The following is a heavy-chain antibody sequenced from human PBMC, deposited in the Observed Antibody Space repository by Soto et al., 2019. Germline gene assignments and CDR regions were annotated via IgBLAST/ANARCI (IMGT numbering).Heavy chain of an antibody. CDR1: GFTSSSYA. CDR3: AKDRTITMIVVPHAFDI. V-gene: IGHV3-23*01. Sequence: EVQLLESGGGLVQPAGSLRLSCAASGFTSSSYAMSWVRQAPGKGLEWVSGISGSGGSTYDAGSVKGRFTISRDNSKNKLYLQMNSLRAEDTAVYYCAKDRTITMIVVPHAFDIWGQGTMVTVSS. D-gene: IGHD3-22*01. CDR2: ISGSGGST. J-gene: IGHJ3*02.